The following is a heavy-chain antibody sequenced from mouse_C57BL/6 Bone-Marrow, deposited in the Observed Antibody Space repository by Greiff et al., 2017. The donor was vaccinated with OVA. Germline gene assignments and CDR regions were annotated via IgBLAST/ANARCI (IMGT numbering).Heavy chain of an antibody. V-gene: IGHV1-82*01. Sequence: QVQLQQSGPELVKPGASVKISCKASGYAFSSSWMNWVKQRPGKGLEWIGRIYPGDGDTNYNGKFKGKATLTADKSSSTAYMQLSSLTSEDSAVYFCARSYIHYYFDYWGQGTTLTVSS. D-gene: IGHD2-10*01. CDR3: ARSYIHYYFDY. CDR1: GYAFSSSW. J-gene: IGHJ2*01. CDR2: IYPGDGDT.